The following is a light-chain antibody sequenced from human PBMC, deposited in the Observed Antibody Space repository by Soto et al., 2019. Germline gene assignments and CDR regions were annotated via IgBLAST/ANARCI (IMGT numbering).Light chain of an antibody. V-gene: IGLV2-8*01. CDR1: SSDVGAYNY. J-gene: IGLJ2*01. CDR3: ASHAGGTVV. Sequence: QSALAQPPSASGSPGQSVTISCTGTSSDVGAYNYVSWFQQDPGKAPNLIIYDVNRRSSGVPDRFSGSKSGNTASLTVSGLEAVDEADYYCASHAGGTVVFGGGTRLTVL. CDR2: DVN.